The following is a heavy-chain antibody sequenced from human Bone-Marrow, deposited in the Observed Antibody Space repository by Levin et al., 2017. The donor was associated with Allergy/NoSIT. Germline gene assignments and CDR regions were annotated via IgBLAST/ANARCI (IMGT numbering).Heavy chain of an antibody. CDR3: AKGLNWGSPNTFDD. V-gene: IGHV3-9*01. CDR1: GFTFDDFA. D-gene: IGHD7-27*01. CDR2: INWNRGII. J-gene: IGHJ4*02. Sequence: GGSLRLSCAASGFTFDDFAMHWVRQVPGKGLEWVSGINWNRGIIGYADSVKDRFTISRDNARNSLFLQMNSLGPEDTALYYCAKGLNWGSPNTFDDWGQGTLVTVST.